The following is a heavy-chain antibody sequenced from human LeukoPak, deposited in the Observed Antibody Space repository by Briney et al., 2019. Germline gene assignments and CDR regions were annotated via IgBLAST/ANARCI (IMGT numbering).Heavy chain of an antibody. CDR3: ARRAGDYSHPYDY. D-gene: IGHD3-22*01. CDR1: GFTFSSYA. J-gene: IGHJ4*02. CDR2: YSGGNT. V-gene: IGHV3-23*01. Sequence: GGSLRLSCAASGFTFSSYAMSWVRQAPGKGLEWVSFYSGGNTHYSDSVKGRFTISRDNSKNTLCLQMNSLRAEDTAVYYCARRAGDYSHPYDYWGQGTLVTASS.